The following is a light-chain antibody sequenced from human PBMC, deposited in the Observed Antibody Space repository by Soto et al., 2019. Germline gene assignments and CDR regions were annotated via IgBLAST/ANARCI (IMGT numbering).Light chain of an antibody. J-gene: IGKJ1*01. CDR2: DAF. CDR1: QSINNW. Sequence: DIQMTQSPSTLSASVGDRVTITCLASQSINNWLAWYQQKPGKAPKLLIFDAFSLESGVPFRFSGSGFGTEFTLTISCLQPDDSATYYCQQYNSYSPWTFGPITKVDI. V-gene: IGKV1-5*01. CDR3: QQYNSYSPWT.